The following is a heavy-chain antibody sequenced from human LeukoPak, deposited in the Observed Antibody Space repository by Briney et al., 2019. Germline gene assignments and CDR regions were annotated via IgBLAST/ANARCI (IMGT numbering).Heavy chain of an antibody. CDR3: ARQSYYDSSGYPSFDY. V-gene: IGHV4-39*01. CDR1: GGSISSSSYY. D-gene: IGHD3-22*01. Sequence: ASETLSLTCTVSGGSISSSSYYWGWIRQPPGKGLEWIGSIYYSGSTYYNPSLKSRVSTSVDTSKNQFSLKLSPVTAADTAVYYCARQSYYDSSGYPSFDYWGQGTLVTVSS. CDR2: IYYSGST. J-gene: IGHJ4*02.